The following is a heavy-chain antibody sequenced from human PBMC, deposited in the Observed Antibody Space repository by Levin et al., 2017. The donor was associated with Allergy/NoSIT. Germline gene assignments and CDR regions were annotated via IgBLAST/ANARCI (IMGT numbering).Heavy chain of an antibody. Sequence: ASVKVSCKASGYTFTSYAMHWVRQAPGQRLEWMGWINAGNGNTKYSQKFQGRVTITRDTSASTAYMELSSLRSEDTAVYYCAREEVVGDTAMEKTEPDAFDIWGQGTMVTVSS. V-gene: IGHV1-3*01. CDR2: INAGNGNT. CDR3: AREEVVGDTAMEKTEPDAFDI. J-gene: IGHJ3*02. D-gene: IGHD5-18*01. CDR1: GYTFTSYA.